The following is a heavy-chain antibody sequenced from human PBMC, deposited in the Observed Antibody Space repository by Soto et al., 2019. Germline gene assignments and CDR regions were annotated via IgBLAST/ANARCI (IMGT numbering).Heavy chain of an antibody. V-gene: IGHV1-69*12. CDR3: ARVEAVAGLYNYHGLDV. D-gene: IGHD6-19*01. CDR1: GGTFSNYA. CDR2: IVPIFGTT. Sequence: QVQLVQSGAEVKKPGSSVKVSCKVSGGTFSNYAIDWVRLAPGHGLEWMGGIVPIFGTTYYTQKFQGRATIIAADSTTTAYLGTSSLRSEDTAIYSCARVEAVAGLYNYHGLDVWGQGTAVTVSS. J-gene: IGHJ6*02.